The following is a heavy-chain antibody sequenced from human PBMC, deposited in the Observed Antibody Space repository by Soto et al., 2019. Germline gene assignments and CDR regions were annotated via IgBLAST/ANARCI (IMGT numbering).Heavy chain of an antibody. V-gene: IGHV1-18*04. Sequence: QVQLVQSGAEVTKPGASVKVSCKASGYTFTNYGISWVRQAPGQGLEWMGWISGYNGNTNYAQKLQGRVTLTTDTSTNTAYMEVRSLRSDDTAVYYCARDRDSGSFLGLFDYWGQGTLDTVSS. CDR1: GYTFTNYG. CDR2: ISGYNGNT. J-gene: IGHJ4*02. D-gene: IGHD1-26*01. CDR3: ARDRDSGSFLGLFDY.